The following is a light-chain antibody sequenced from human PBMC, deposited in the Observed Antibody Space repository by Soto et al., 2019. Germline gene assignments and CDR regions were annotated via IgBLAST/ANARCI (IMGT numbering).Light chain of an antibody. CDR3: QQLNSYPQN. CDR2: SAS. CDR1: RGISSY. Sequence: IQLTQSPSSLSASVGDRVTITCQASRGISSYLAWYQQKPGKPPKLLVYSASTLQSGVPSRFSGSGSGPDFTLTISSLQPEDSATYFCQQLNSYPQNFGQGTRLEIK. J-gene: IGKJ5*01. V-gene: IGKV1-9*01.